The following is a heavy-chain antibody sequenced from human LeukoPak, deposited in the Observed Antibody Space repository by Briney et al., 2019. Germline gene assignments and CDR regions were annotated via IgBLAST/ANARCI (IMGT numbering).Heavy chain of an antibody. D-gene: IGHD1-26*01. CDR2: INPSGGST. V-gene: IGHV1-46*01. CDR1: GYTFASYY. Sequence: ASVKVSCKASGYTFASYYMHWVRQAPGQGLEWMGIINPSGGSTTYAQKFQVRVTMTRDTSTSTVYMELSSLRSEDTALYYCARDSTPTYYSGTYYFEYWGQGTLVTVSS. CDR3: ARDSTPTYYSGTYYFEY. J-gene: IGHJ4*02.